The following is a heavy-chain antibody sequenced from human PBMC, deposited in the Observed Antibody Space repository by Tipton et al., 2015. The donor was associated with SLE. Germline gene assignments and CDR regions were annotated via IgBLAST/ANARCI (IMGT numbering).Heavy chain of an antibody. Sequence: RSLRLSCVASGFTFNIYAMHWVRQAPGMGLEWVAVVWPDGSKQYYSESVKGRFTISRDGSKSTLFLQMNSLRAEDTALYYCARTTGTYYDQWGQGTLVTVSS. D-gene: IGHD3-10*01. CDR1: GFTFNIYA. V-gene: IGHV3-33*01. J-gene: IGHJ5*02. CDR2: VWPDGSKQ. CDR3: ARTTGTYYDQ.